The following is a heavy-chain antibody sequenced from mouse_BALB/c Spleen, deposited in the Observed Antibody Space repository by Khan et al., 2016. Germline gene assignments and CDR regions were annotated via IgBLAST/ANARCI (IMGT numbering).Heavy chain of an antibody. CDR2: IHYSGGT. J-gene: IGHJ4*01. CDR3: TRSHGYYAMDY. V-gene: IGHV3-1*02. CDR1: GYSITSGYS. Sequence: EVKLLESGPDLVKPSQSLSLTCTVTGYSITSGYSWHWIRQFPGNKLEWMGYIHYSGGTKYIPSLKSRISITRDTSKNQFFLQLNSVTPEDTATYYGTRSHGYYAMDYWGQGTSVTVSS.